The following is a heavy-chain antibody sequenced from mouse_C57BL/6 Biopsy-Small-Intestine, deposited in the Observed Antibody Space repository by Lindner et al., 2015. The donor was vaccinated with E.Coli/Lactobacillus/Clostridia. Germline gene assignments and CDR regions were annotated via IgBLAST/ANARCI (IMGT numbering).Heavy chain of an antibody. D-gene: IGHD2-13*01. CDR3: AKYGDYAWFTY. CDR2: IDPADGEA. Sequence: VQLQESGAELVRPGASVKLSCTTSGFNIKDSLIHWVKQRPEQGLEWIGWIDPADGEAKYAPKFQDKATVIADTSSNTAYLQLSSLTSEDTAIYYCAKYGDYAWFTYWGQGTLVTVST. CDR1: GFNIKDSL. V-gene: IGHV14-3*01. J-gene: IGHJ3*01.